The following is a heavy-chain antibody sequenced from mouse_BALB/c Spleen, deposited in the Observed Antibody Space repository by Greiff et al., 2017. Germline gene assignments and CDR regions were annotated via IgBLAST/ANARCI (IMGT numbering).Heavy chain of an antibody. CDR1: GFTFSSFG. Sequence: EVMLVESGGGLVQPGGSRKLSCAASGFTFSSFGMHWVRQAPEKGLEWVAYISSGSSTIYYADTVKGRFTISRDNPKNTLFLQMTSLRSEDTAMYYCARSGYDGPDYWGQGTTLTVSS. V-gene: IGHV5-17*02. CDR2: ISSGSSTI. D-gene: IGHD2-3*01. CDR3: ARSGYDGPDY. J-gene: IGHJ2*01.